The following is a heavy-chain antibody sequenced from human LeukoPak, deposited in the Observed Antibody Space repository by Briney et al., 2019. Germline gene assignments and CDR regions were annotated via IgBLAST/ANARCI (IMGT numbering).Heavy chain of an antibody. Sequence: SVKVSCKASGGTFSSYAISWVRQAPGQGLEWMGGNIPIFGTANYAQKFQGRVTITTDESTSTAYMELSSLRSEDTAVYYCASREWCDFWSGGPFFDYWGQGTLVTVSS. J-gene: IGHJ4*02. V-gene: IGHV1-69*05. CDR3: ASREWCDFWSGGPFFDY. CDR2: NIPIFGTA. D-gene: IGHD3-3*01. CDR1: GGTFSSYA.